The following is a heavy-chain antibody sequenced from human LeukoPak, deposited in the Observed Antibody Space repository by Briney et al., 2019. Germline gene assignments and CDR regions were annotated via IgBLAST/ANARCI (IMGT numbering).Heavy chain of an antibody. D-gene: IGHD3-10*01. J-gene: IGHJ2*01. CDR3: ARGRYGSGSYGIYWYFDL. CDR2: ISGSGGST. Sequence: PGGSLRLSCAASGFTFSSYAMSWVRQAPGKGLEWVSAISGSGGSTYYADSVKGRFTISRDNSKNTLYLQMNSLRAEDTAVYYCARGRYGSGSYGIYWYFDLWGRGTLVTVSS. V-gene: IGHV3-23*01. CDR1: GFTFSSYA.